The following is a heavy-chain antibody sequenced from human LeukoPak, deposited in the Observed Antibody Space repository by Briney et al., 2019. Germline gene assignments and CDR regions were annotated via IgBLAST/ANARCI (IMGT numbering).Heavy chain of an antibody. CDR3: ARAILLTGSEYYFDS. CDR1: GFTFRTYC. D-gene: IGHD3-9*01. J-gene: IGHJ4*02. CDR2: IAYDGSNK. V-gene: IGHV3-30-3*01. Sequence: PGGSLRLSCAASGFTFRTYCMHWVRQAPAKGLEWVAVIAYDGSNKYYADSVKGRFTISRDNSKSTLFLQMNSLRVEDTAVYYCARAILLTGSEYYFDSWGQGTLVTVSS.